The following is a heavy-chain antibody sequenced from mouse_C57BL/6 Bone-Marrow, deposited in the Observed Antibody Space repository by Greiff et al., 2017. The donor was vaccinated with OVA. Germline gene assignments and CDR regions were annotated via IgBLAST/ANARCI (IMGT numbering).Heavy chain of an antibody. CDR3: ARKGGSSYCWYFDV. V-gene: IGHV1-39*01. J-gene: IGHJ1*03. CDR2: INPNYGTT. D-gene: IGHD1-1*01. CDR1: GYSFTDYN. Sequence: EVKLMESGPELVKPGASVKISCKASGYSFTDYNMNWVKQSNGKSLEWIGVINPNYGTTSYNQKFKGKATLTVDQSSSTAYMQLNSLTSEDSAVYYCARKGGSSYCWYFDVWGTGTTVTVSS.